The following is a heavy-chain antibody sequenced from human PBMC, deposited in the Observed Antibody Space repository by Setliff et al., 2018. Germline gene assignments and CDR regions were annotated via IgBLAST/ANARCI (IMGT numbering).Heavy chain of an antibody. CDR1: GGSFTGYY. CDR3: ARSFSRSGKFLLDY. CDR2: IGHSDMP. V-gene: IGHV4-34*01. Sequence: SETLSLTCTVYGGSFTGYYWSWFRQVPGKGLEWIAEIGHSDMPHYNPSLKSRVTISADTSKSEFSLRLNSVTAADSAVYYCARSFSRSGKFLLDYWGQGALVTVSS. D-gene: IGHD1-26*01. J-gene: IGHJ4*02.